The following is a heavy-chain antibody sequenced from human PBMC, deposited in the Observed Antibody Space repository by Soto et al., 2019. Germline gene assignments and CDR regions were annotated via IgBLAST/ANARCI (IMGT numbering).Heavy chain of an antibody. CDR1: GGSISSSNW. CDR2: IYHSGST. V-gene: IGHV4-4*02. D-gene: IGHD4-17*01. CDR3: ARGATTVEYYYYYGVDV. Sequence: SETVSLTCAVSGGSISSSNWWSWVRQPPGKGLEWIGEIYHSGSTNYNPSLKSRVTISVDKSKNQFSLKLSSVTAADTAVYYCARGATTVEYYYYYGVDVWGQVTTGTVPS. J-gene: IGHJ6*02.